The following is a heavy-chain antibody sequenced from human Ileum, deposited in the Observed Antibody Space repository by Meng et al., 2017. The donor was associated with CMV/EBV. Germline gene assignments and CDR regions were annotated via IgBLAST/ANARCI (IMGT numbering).Heavy chain of an antibody. CDR1: GFTFSSDS. V-gene: IGHV3-21*01. CDR3: ARGRMGQLWYPHFDY. D-gene: IGHD3-10*01. Sequence: GGSLRLSCAASGFTFSSDSMNWVRQAPGKGLEWVSSINSTGTYIYYADSLKGRFTITRDNAKNSLYLQMNSLRAEDTGVYDCARGRMGQLWYPHFDYWGQGTLVTVSS. J-gene: IGHJ4*02. CDR2: INSTGTYI.